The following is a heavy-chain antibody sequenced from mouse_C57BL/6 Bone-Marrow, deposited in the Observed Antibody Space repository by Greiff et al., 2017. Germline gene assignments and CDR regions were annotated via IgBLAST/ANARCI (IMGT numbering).Heavy chain of an antibody. CDR2: IDPSDSET. V-gene: IGHV1-52*01. J-gene: IGHJ3*01. D-gene: IGHD2-10*02. Sequence: VQLQQSGAELVRPGASVKLSCTASGYTFTSYWMHWVKQRPIQGLEWIGNIDPSDSETHYNQKFKDKATLTVDKSSSTAYMQLSSLTSEDSAVYYCAREYGPQRGFAYWGQGTLVTVSA. CDR1: GYTFTSYW. CDR3: AREYGPQRGFAY.